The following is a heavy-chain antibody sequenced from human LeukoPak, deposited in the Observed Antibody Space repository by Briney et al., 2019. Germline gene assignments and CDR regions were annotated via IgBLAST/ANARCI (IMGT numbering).Heavy chain of an antibody. CDR3: ATVSSNGWFFDC. CDR1: GGSISSYS. J-gene: IGHJ4*02. CDR2: ISPSGST. D-gene: IGHD6-19*01. Sequence: PSETLSLTCTVSGGSISSYSWSWMRQPAGKGLEWIGHISPSGSTNYNPSLKSRVTMSLDTSKNQFSLNLSSVTAADTAVYYCATVSSNGWFFDCWGQGTLVTVSS. V-gene: IGHV4-4*07.